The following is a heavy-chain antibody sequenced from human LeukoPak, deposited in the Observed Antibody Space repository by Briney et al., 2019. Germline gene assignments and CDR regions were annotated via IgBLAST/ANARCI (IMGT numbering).Heavy chain of an antibody. CDR1: GYTFTSYG. CDR2: INPYGGTT. Sequence: GASVKVSCKASGYTFTSYGISWVRQAPGQGLEWVGAINPYGGTTSYAQKFQGRVTMTRDTSTSTVNMELSSLTSEDTAVYYCARDLLAPDYWGQGTLVTVSS. D-gene: IGHD1-26*01. V-gene: IGHV1-46*01. CDR3: ARDLLAPDY. J-gene: IGHJ4*02.